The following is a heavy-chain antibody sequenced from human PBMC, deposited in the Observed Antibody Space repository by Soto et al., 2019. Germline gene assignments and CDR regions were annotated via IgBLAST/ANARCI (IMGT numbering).Heavy chain of an antibody. CDR2: IYHSGST. J-gene: IGHJ4*02. D-gene: IGHD5-12*01. Sequence: PSETLSLTCAVSGGSISSSNWWSWVRQPPGKGLEWIGEIYHSGSTNYNPSLKSRVTISVDKSKNQFSLKLSSVTAADTAVYYCARRRWLQPYYFDYWGQGTLVTVSS. CDR1: GGSISSSNW. V-gene: IGHV4-4*02. CDR3: ARRRWLQPYYFDY.